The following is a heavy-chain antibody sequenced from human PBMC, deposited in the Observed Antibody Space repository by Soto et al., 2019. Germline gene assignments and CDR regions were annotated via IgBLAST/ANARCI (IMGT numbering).Heavy chain of an antibody. V-gene: IGHV3-11*01. CDR3: AKDLRTLYSSGWYGTYYYYMDV. CDR2: ISSSGSTI. D-gene: IGHD6-19*01. Sequence: GGSLRLSCAASGFTFSDYYMSWIRQAPGKGLEWGSYISSSGSTIYYADSVKGRFTISRDNSKNTLYLQMNSLRAEDTAVYYCAKDLRTLYSSGWYGTYYYYMDVWGKGTTVTSP. J-gene: IGHJ6*03. CDR1: GFTFSDYY.